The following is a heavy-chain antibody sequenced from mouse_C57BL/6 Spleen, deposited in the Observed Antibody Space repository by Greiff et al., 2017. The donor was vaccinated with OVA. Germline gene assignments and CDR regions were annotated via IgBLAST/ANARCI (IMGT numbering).Heavy chain of an antibody. J-gene: IGHJ3*01. CDR1: GYAFSSYW. V-gene: IGHV1-80*01. Sequence: VQLQQSGAELVKPGASVKISCKASGYAFSSYWMNWVKQRPGKGLEWIGQIYPGDGDTNYNGKFKGKATLTADKSSSTAYMQLSSLTTEDSAVDYLARQGDDYDEGLAYWGQGTLVTVSA. CDR2: IYPGDGDT. CDR3: ARQGDDYDEGLAY. D-gene: IGHD2-4*01.